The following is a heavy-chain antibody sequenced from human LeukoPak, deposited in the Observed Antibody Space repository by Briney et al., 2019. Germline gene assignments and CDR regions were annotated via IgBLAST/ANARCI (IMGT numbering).Heavy chain of an antibody. CDR3: ATQSGPYYYDGSGLFDY. CDR1: GFTFNTYG. D-gene: IGHD3-22*01. V-gene: IGHV3-30*02. CDR2: IRYDGSYK. Sequence: GGSLRLSCAASGFTFNTYGMHWVRQAPGKGLEWVAFIRYDGSYKYYADSVKGRFTISRDNSKNTLYLQMNSLRVEDTAVYYCATQSGPYYYDGSGLFDYWGQGILVTVSS. J-gene: IGHJ4*02.